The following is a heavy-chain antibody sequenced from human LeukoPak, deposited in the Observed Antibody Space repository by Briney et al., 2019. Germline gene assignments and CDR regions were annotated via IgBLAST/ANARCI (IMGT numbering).Heavy chain of an antibody. CDR1: GGSISSYY. V-gene: IGHV4-59*08. J-gene: IGHJ5*02. CDR3: ARLRCSGGSCYSSWFDP. Sequence: SETLSLTCTVSGGSISSYYWSWIRQPPGKGLEWIGYIYYSGGTNYNPSLKSRVTISVDTSKNQFSLKLSSVTAADTAVHYCARLRCSGGSCYSSWFDPWGQGTLVTVSS. CDR2: IYYSGGT. D-gene: IGHD2-15*01.